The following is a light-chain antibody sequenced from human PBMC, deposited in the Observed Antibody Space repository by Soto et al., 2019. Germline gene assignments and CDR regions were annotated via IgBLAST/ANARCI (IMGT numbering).Light chain of an antibody. CDR3: QQYYSGPFT. J-gene: IGKJ3*01. Sequence: DIVMTQSPDSLAVSLGERATINCKSSQSVLFSSNNKNYLAWYQQKPGQPPKLLTHWASTRESGVPDRFSGSGSVTDFTLTISSVQAEDVAVSYCQQYYSGPFTFGPGTKVEIK. CDR1: QSVLFSSNNKNY. CDR2: WAS. V-gene: IGKV4-1*01.